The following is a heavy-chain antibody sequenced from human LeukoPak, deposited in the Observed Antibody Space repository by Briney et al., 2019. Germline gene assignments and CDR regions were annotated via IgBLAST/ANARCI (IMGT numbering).Heavy chain of an antibody. CDR1: GGSISSSYSY. CDR3: ARDPDY. J-gene: IGHJ4*02. V-gene: IGHV4-61*01. CDR2: IYYSGST. Sequence: SETLSLTCTVSGGSISSSYSYWGWIRQPPGKGLEWIGYIYYSGSTNYNPSLKSRVTISVDTSKNQFSLKLSSVTAADTAVYYCARDPDYWGQGTLVTVSS.